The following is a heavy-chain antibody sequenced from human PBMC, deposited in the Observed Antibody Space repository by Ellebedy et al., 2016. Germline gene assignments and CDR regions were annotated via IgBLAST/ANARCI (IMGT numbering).Heavy chain of an antibody. D-gene: IGHD6-19*01. CDR1: GGSISNSRNNY. J-gene: IGHJ5*02. Sequence: SETLSLTXSVSGGSISNSRNNYWGWIRQSPEKGLEWIGNVYYTGRTYYNPSLKSRLTISVDTAKNQFSLRLTSLTAADTAVYYCARDLGGEWLVRGWYDPWGQGTLVTVLS. V-gene: IGHV4-39*07. CDR3: ARDLGGEWLVRGWYDP. CDR2: VYYTGRT.